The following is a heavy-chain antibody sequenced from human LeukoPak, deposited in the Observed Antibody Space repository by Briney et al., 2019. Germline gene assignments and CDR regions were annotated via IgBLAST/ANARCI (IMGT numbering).Heavy chain of an antibody. CDR1: GGSISSYY. Sequence: ASETLSLTCTVSGGSISSYYWSWIRQPAGKGLEWIGRIYTSGSTNYNPSLKSRVTISVDTSKNQQFSLHLSSVTAADAAMYYCARDRGSIAAPGTFDYWGQGTLVTVSS. V-gene: IGHV4-4*07. CDR2: IYTSGST. J-gene: IGHJ4*02. CDR3: ARDRGSIAAPGTFDY. D-gene: IGHD6-13*01.